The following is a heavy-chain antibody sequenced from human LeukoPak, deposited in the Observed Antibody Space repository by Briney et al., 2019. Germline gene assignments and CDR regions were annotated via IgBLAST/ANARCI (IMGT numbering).Heavy chain of an antibody. J-gene: IGHJ4*02. D-gene: IGHD3-10*01. CDR2: IKSKTDGGTT. Sequence: GGSLRLSCAASGFTFSNAWMSWVRQAPGKGLEWVGRIKSKTDGGTTDYAAPVKGRFTISRDDSKNTLYLQMNSLKTEDTAVYYCARNAMVRGASGIPDYWGQGTLVTVSS. CDR1: GFTFSNAW. V-gene: IGHV3-15*01. CDR3: ARNAMVRGASGIPDY.